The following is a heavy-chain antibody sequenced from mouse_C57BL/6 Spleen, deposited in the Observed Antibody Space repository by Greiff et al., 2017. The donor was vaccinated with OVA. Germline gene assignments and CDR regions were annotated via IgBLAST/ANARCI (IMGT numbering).Heavy chain of an antibody. V-gene: IGHV1-26*01. J-gene: IGHJ2*01. Sequence: EVQLQQSGPELVKPGASVKISCKASGYTFTDYYMNWVKQSHGKSLEWIGDINPNNGGTSYNQKFKGKATLTVDKASSTAYMELRSLTSEDSAVYYCARADYGSSYLDYWGQGTTLTVSS. CDR3: ARADYGSSYLDY. CDR2: INPNNGGT. CDR1: GYTFTDYY. D-gene: IGHD1-1*01.